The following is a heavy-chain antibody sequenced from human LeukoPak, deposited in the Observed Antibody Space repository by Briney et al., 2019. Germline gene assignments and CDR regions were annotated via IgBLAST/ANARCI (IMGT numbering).Heavy chain of an antibody. D-gene: IGHD2/OR15-2a*01. CDR1: GYTFTGYY. CDR2: INPNSGGT. Sequence: ASVTVSCKASGYTFTGYYMHWVRQAPGQGLEWMGWINPNSGGTNYAPSVKGRFTISRDNSKHTLYLQMNSLRAEDTAVYYCAKTLFYDRGHETFQHWGQGTLVTVSS. CDR3: AKTLFYDRGHETFQH. V-gene: IGHV1-2*02. J-gene: IGHJ1*01.